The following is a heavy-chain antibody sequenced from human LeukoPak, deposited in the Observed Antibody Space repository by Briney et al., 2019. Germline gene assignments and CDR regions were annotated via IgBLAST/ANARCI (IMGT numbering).Heavy chain of an antibody. D-gene: IGHD3-10*01. CDR2: INLNSGDT. J-gene: IGHJ6*03. CDR1: GYSFTNYY. Sequence: ASVKVSCKTSGYSFTNYYMHWVRQAPGQGLEWMGWINLNSGDTKSAQKFQGRVTMTRDTSITTVYMELSSLTSDDTAVYYCARGHYREYYYYMDVWGKGTTVTVSS. V-gene: IGHV1-2*02. CDR3: ARGHYREYYYYMDV.